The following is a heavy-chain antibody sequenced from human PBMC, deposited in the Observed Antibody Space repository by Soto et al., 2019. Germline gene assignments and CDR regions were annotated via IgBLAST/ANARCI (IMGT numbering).Heavy chain of an antibody. CDR3: ARAVTWGLDV. J-gene: IGHJ6*02. CDR1: GFTFSLYS. CDR2: ISRSSTGI. D-gene: IGHD3-10*01. V-gene: IGHV3-48*02. Sequence: EVQLVESGGGLVQPGGSLRLSCAASGFTFSLYSMSWVRQAPGKGLGWVSYISRSSTGIHYADSVKGRFTISRDDATNSMHLQMKSLRDGDTAVYYCARAVTWGLDVWGQGTTVSISS.